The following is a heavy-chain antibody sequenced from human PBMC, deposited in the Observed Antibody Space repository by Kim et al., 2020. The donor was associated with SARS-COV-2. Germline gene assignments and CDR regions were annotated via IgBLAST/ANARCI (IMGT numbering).Heavy chain of an antibody. Sequence: GGSLRLSCAASGFTFRSYGMHWVRQAPGKGLEWVAVIWYDGSYKYYADSVKGRFTTSRDNSKNTLYLEMNSLTVEDTAVYYCARESSSSGCAEYWGQGTLITVSS. J-gene: IGHJ4*02. V-gene: IGHV3-33*01. CDR2: IWYDGSYK. CDR3: ARESSSSGCAEY. D-gene: IGHD3-22*01. CDR1: GFTFRSYG.